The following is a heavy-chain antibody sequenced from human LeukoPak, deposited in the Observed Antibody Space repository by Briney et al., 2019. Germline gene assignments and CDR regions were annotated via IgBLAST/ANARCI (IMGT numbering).Heavy chain of an antibody. D-gene: IGHD6-13*01. J-gene: IGHJ4*02. CDR3: VAIGRYSSSWCHHFDY. CDR2: FDPEDGET. CDR1: GYTLTELS. V-gene: IGHV1-24*01. Sequence: ASVKVSCKVSGYTLTELSMHWVRQAPGKGLEWMGGFDPEDGETIYAQKFQGRVTMTEDTSTDTAYMELSSLRSEDTAVYYCVAIGRYSSSWCHHFDYWGQGTLVTVSS.